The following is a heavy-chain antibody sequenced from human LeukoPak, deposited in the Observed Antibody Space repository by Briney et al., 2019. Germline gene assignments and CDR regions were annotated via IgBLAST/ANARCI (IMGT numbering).Heavy chain of an antibody. J-gene: IGHJ4*02. D-gene: IGHD2-21*01. CDR2: ISSDGSST. CDR1: GFSFSSYW. Sequence: PGGSLRLSCAASGFSFSSYWMDWVRQAPGKGLVWVSRISSDGSSTYYADSVEGRFTISRDNAKNTLYLQMNSLRAEDPAVYYCARVRSGYYFDYWGQGTLVTVSS. CDR3: ARVRSGYYFDY. V-gene: IGHV3-74*01.